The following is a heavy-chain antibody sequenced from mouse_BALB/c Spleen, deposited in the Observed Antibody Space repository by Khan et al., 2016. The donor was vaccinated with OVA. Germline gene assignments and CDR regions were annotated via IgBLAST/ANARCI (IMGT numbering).Heavy chain of an antibody. V-gene: IGHV3-2*02. CDR2: INYSGNT. CDR1: GYSITSEYA. D-gene: IGHD2-4*01. CDR3: ARKDYYDYDPFPY. Sequence: VQLQQSGPGLVKPSQSLSLTCTVTGYSITSEYAWNWIRQFPGNKLEWMGYINYSGNTRFNPSLKSRTSITRDTSKHQFFLQLNSVTTEDTATYYCARKDYYDYDPFPYWGQGTLVTVSA. J-gene: IGHJ3*01.